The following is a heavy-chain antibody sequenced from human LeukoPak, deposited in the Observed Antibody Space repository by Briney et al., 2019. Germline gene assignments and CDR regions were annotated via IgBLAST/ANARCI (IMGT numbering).Heavy chain of an antibody. D-gene: IGHD3-10*01. CDR3: AGYYGSGSGLDY. CDR2: INHSGGT. J-gene: IGHJ4*02. V-gene: IGHV4-34*01. Sequence: KPPETLSLTCAVDGGSFSGYYWSWIRQPPGKGLEWIGEINHSGGTNYNPSLKSRVTISVDTSKNQFSLKLSSVTAADTAVYYCAGYYGSGSGLDYWGQGTLVTVSS. CDR1: GGSFSGYY.